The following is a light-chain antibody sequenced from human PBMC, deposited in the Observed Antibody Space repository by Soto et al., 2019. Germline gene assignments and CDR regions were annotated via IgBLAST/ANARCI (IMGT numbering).Light chain of an antibody. J-gene: IGKJ5*01. V-gene: IGKV3-15*01. CDR1: QSVSTN. Sequence: EIVMTQSPASLSVPPGERAALSCRASQSVSTNFAWYLQKPGQAPRLLIYDTSTRATGIPARFSGSGSGTEFTLTISSLQSEDFAVYYCQQYNSWTSITFGQGTRLEIK. CDR2: DTS. CDR3: QQYNSWTSIT.